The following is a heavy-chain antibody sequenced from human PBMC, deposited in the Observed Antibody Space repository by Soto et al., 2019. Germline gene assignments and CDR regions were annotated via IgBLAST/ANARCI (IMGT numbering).Heavy chain of an antibody. D-gene: IGHD3-16*01. CDR3: ARDGGDFDY. Sequence: QVQLVESGGGVVQPGRSVRLSCATSGFIFSSYGIHWLRQAPGKGLEWLAIISHDGNKKYYADSVKGRFTISRDNSKNTVYLQMDSLRVEDTAVYYCARDGGDFDYWGQGSLVTVSS. J-gene: IGHJ4*02. CDR1: GFIFSSYG. V-gene: IGHV3-33*05. CDR2: ISHDGNKK.